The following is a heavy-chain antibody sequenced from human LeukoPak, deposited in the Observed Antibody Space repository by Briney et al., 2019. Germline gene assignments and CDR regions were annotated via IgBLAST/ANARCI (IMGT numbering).Heavy chain of an antibody. CDR3: ARDVQDIVVSSGYYYYGMDV. CDR2: IWYDGSNK. J-gene: IGHJ6*02. Sequence: PGGSLRLSCAASGFTFSSYGMHWVRQAPGKGLEWVAVIWYDGSNKYYADSVKGRFTISRDNSKNTLYLQMNSLRAEDTAVYYCARDVQDIVVSSGYYYYGMDVWGQGTTVTVSS. D-gene: IGHD2-15*01. V-gene: IGHV3-33*01. CDR1: GFTFSSYG.